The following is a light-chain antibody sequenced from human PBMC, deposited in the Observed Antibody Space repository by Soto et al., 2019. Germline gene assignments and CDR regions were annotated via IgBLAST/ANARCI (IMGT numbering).Light chain of an antibody. CDR3: QTWDSSTVF. V-gene: IGLV3-1*01. CDR1: KLGDKY. J-gene: IGLJ2*01. Sequence: SYELTQPPSVSVSPGQTASITCSGDKLGDKYACWYQQKPGQSPMLVIYQDTKRPSGIPERFSGSNSGNTATLTISGTQAMDEADYFCQTWDSSTVFFGGGTKLTVL. CDR2: QDT.